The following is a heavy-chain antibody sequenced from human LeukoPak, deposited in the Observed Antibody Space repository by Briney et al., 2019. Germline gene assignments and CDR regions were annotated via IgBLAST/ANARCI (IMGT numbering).Heavy chain of an antibody. D-gene: IGHD3-9*01. CDR3: AHSIRYFDWLLPKSSNYYFDY. J-gene: IGHJ4*02. CDR2: IYWNDDK. Sequence: KESGPTLVKPTQTLTLTCTFSGFSLSTSGVGVGWIRQPPGKALEWLALIYWNDDKRYSPSLKSRLTITKDTSKNQVVLTMTNMDPVDTATYYCAHSIRYFDWLLPKSSNYYFDYWGQGTLVTVSS. V-gene: IGHV2-5*01. CDR1: GFSLSTSGVG.